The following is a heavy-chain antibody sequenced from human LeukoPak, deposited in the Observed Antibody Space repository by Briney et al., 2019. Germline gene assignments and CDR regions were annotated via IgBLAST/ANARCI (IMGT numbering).Heavy chain of an antibody. V-gene: IGHV3-7*05. CDR1: GFTFDSYW. Sequence: AGGSLRLSCATSGFTFDSYWMSWVRQAPGKGLEWVANIKEDGSEKYYVDSVKGRFTISRDNAKNSAYLQMNSLRAEDTAVYYCAREIGSAARGRWGQGTLVTVSS. CDR3: AREIGSAARGR. J-gene: IGHJ4*02. CDR2: IKEDGSEK. D-gene: IGHD6-13*01.